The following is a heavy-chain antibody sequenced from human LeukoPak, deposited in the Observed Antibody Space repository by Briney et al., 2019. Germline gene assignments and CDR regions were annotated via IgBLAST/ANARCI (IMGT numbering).Heavy chain of an antibody. CDR1: GYTFTGYC. CDR2: IIPILGIA. Sequence: SVKVSCKASGYTFTGYCMHWVRQAPGQGLEWMGRIIPILGIANYAQKFQGRVTITADKSTSTAYMELSSLRSEDTAVYYCGRNDNSPKRNWGQGTLVTVSS. V-gene: IGHV1-69*02. CDR3: GRNDNSPKRN. J-gene: IGHJ4*02. D-gene: IGHD4-23*01.